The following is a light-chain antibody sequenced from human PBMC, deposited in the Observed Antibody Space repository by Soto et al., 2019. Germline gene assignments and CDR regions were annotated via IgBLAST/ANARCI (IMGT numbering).Light chain of an antibody. CDR1: NSDIGANNY. J-gene: IGLJ3*02. CDR2: DVS. Sequence: QSALTQPASVSGSPGQSITISCAGTNSDIGANNYVSWYQQHPGKAPKLMIYDVSNRPSGVSTRFSGFKSANTASLTISGLLAEDEAEYYCASYSISNTGVFGGGTKLTVL. CDR3: ASYSISNTGV. V-gene: IGLV2-14*03.